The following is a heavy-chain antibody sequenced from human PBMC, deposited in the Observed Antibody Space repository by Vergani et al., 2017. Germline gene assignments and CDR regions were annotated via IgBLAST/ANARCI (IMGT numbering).Heavy chain of an antibody. J-gene: IGHJ4*02. Sequence: QVQLVESGGGVVQPGRSLRLSCAASGFTFSSYGMHWVRQAPGKGLEWVAVISYDGSNKYYADSVKGRFTISRDNSKNTLYLQMNSLRAEDTAVYYCAKAPMVRGVIISPYFDCCGQGTLVTVSS. CDR2: ISYDGSNK. CDR1: GFTFSSYG. CDR3: AKAPMVRGVIISPYFDC. D-gene: IGHD3-10*01. V-gene: IGHV3-30*18.